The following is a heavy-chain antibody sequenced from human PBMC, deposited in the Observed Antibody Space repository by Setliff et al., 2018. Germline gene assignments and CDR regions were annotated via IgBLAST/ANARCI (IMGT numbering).Heavy chain of an antibody. V-gene: IGHV5-51*01. Sequence: GESLKISCKGSGYNFTTYWIGWVRQMPGEGLEWMGIIYPGDSDTRYSPSFQGQVTISADKSISTAYLQWSSLKASDTAIYYCARHFRNWYFDYWGQGTLVTVSS. CDR1: GYNFTTYW. CDR3: ARHFRNWYFDY. CDR2: IYPGDSDT. J-gene: IGHJ4*02. D-gene: IGHD1-1*01.